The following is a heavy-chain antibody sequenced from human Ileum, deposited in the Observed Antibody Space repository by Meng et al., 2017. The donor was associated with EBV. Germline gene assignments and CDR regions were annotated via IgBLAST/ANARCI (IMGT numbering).Heavy chain of an antibody. J-gene: IGHJ4*02. CDR1: GDSISSNNW. V-gene: IGHV4-4*02. CDR3: ASGRDYAWHS. Sequence: QVQRPGSGPGRVKPSGTLALTCAVSGDSISSNNWWSWVRQPPGKGLEWIGEIYHSGSTNYNPSFKSRVTMSVDKSKNQISLNLSSVTAADTAVYYCASGRDYAWHSWGRGTLVTVSS. CDR2: IYHSGST. D-gene: IGHD4-17*01.